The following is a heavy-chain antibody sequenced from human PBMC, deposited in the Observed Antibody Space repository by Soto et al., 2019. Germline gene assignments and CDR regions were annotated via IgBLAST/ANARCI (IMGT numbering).Heavy chain of an antibody. CDR1: GFSLSTSGVG. D-gene: IGHD6-25*01. J-gene: IGHJ5*02. CDR2: IYWDDDK. CDR3: APRRPYSGGWNEGWFAP. Sequence: QITLKESGPTLVEPTQTLTLTCTFSGFSLSTSGVGVGWVRQSPGKALEWLAFIYWDDDKRYSPSLKSRLTSTTDPSKHQVVLTMTNRDPVDTATYFCAPRRPYSGGWNEGWFAPWGQGTLVTVSS. V-gene: IGHV2-5*02.